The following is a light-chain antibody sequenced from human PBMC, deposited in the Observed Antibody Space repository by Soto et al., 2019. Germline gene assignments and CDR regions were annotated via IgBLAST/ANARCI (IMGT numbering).Light chain of an antibody. V-gene: IGLV2-14*01. J-gene: IGLJ2*01. CDR3: SSYTTSSTLLI. CDR2: AVS. Sequence: QSALTQPASVSGSPGQSITISCTGTSSDVGGYNYVSWYQQHPGKAPKLMIYAVSNRPSGVSSRFSGSKSGNTASLTMSGLQAEDEATYYCSSYTTSSTLLIFGGGIKLTVL. CDR1: SSDVGGYNY.